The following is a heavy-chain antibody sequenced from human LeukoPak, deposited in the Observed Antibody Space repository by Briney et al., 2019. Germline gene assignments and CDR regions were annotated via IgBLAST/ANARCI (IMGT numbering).Heavy chain of an antibody. J-gene: IGHJ4*02. CDR1: GFIFSSYA. Sequence: QAGGSLRLSCEASGFIFSSYAMSWVRQAPGKGLEWVSGISGSGTRTYYADSVKGRFAISRDNSKNTLYLEMNSLRAEDTAVYYCAKDKDFWSGEAFDYWGQGTLVTVSS. V-gene: IGHV3-23*01. CDR2: ISGSGTRT. D-gene: IGHD3-3*01. CDR3: AKDKDFWSGEAFDY.